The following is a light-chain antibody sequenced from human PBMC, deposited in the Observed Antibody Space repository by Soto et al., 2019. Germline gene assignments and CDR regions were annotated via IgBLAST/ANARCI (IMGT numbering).Light chain of an antibody. V-gene: IGLV2-8*01. J-gene: IGLJ1*01. CDR2: EVN. CDR3: SSHAASSTV. Sequence: QSALTQPPSASGSPGQSVAVSCTGTSSEVGGYNSVSWYQQHPGKAPKLMIYEVNKRPSGLPDRFSCSKSGNTASLTVSRLQAVDEADYYCSSHAASSTVFATAP. CDR1: SSEVGGYNS.